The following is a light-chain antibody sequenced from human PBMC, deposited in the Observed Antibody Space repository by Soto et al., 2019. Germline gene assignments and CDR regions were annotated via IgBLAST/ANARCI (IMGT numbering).Light chain of an antibody. J-gene: IGKJ2*01. CDR2: GAS. V-gene: IGKV3-15*01. CDR3: QQYNDWYT. CDR1: QSVSRD. Sequence: EIVMTQSPATLSLSPGERATLSCRASQSVSRDVAWYQEKPGQGPRLLIYGASTRATGFPARFSGSGSGTEFTLTISSLQSEDFAVYYCQQYNDWYTFGQGTKLEIK.